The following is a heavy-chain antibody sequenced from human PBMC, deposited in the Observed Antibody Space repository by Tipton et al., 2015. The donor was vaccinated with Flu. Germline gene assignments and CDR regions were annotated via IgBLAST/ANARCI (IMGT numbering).Heavy chain of an antibody. CDR1: GDSIGSDYY. V-gene: IGHV4-38-2*01. CDR3: ARRDYSNYVSDPKNWFDP. CDR2: MYRSGNT. Sequence: TLSLTCSVSGDSIGSDYYWGWIRQSPGKGLEWIANMYRSGNTYYNPSLQSRVTTSIDKSKNQFSLKLTSVTAADTAIYYCARRDYSNYVSDPKNWFDPGARESWSPSPQ. D-gene: IGHD4-11*01. J-gene: IGHJ5*02.